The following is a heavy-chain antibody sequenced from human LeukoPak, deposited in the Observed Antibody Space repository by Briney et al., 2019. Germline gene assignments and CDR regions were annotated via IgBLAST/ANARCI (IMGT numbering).Heavy chain of an antibody. J-gene: IGHJ4*02. D-gene: IGHD1-26*01. CDR1: GGSFSGYY. CDR2: INHSGST. Sequence: PSETLSLTCAVYGGSFSGYYWSWIRQPPGKGLEWIGEINHSGSTNYNPSLKSRVTISVDTSKNRFSLKLSSVTAADTAVYYCARGRRPDSGSYLYYFDYWGQGTLVTVSS. V-gene: IGHV4-34*01. CDR3: ARGRRPDSGSYLYYFDY.